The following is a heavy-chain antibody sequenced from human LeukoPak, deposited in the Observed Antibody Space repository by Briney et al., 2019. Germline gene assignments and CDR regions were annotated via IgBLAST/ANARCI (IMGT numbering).Heavy chain of an antibody. CDR2: IYGADAA. D-gene: IGHD6-13*01. CDR1: GFNVSSNY. J-gene: IGHJ4*02. Sequence: GGSLRLSCAASGFNVSSNYMTWIRQAPGKGLEWVSLIYGADAAYYAESVRGRFMISRDNLKNTLFLQMNSLRVEDTAVYYCVTSTGQQFIPYDYWGQGAHVTVSS. CDR3: VTSTGQQFIPYDY. V-gene: IGHV3-66*02.